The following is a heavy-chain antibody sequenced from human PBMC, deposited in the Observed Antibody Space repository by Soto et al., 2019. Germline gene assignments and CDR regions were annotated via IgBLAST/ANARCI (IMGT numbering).Heavy chain of an antibody. CDR3: ARDNGPYSSSRRPYYYYYYGMDV. CDR1: GYTFTSYG. J-gene: IGHJ6*02. Sequence: ASVKVSCKASGYTFTSYGISWVRQAPGQGLEWMGWISAYNGNTNYAQKLQDRVTMTTDTSTSTAYMELRSLRSDDTAVYYCARDNGPYSSSRRPYYYYYYGMDVWGQGTTVTVSS. CDR2: ISAYNGNT. D-gene: IGHD6-13*01. V-gene: IGHV1-18*01.